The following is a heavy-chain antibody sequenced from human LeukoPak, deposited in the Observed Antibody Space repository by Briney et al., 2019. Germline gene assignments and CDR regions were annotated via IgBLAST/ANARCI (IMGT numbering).Heavy chain of an antibody. J-gene: IGHJ4*02. CDR1: GGTFSSYA. D-gene: IGHD5-12*01. V-gene: IGHV1-69*13. CDR3: ARSSDGYSGYDSRKRLNFDY. CDR2: IIPIFGTA. Sequence: ASVKVSCKASGGTFSSYAISWVRQAPGQGLEWMGGIIPIFGTANYAQKFQGRVTITADESTSTAYMELSSLRSEDTAVYYCARSSDGYSGYDSRKRLNFDYWGQGTLVTVSS.